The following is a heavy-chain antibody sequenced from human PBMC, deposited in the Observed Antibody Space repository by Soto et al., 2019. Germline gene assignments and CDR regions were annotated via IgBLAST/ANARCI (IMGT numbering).Heavy chain of an antibody. D-gene: IGHD3-22*01. V-gene: IGHV3-30*03. J-gene: IGHJ4*02. CDR3: VRGSTNGFYYDSSGPSTTHDY. CDR1: GFTFSSYG. Sequence: GGSLRLSCAASGFTFSSYGMHWVRQAPGKGLEWVAVISYDGSNKYYADSVKGRFTISRDNSKNSLYLQMNSLRAEDTAVYYCVRGSTNGFYYDSSGPSTTHDYWGQGTLVTVSS. CDR2: ISYDGSNK.